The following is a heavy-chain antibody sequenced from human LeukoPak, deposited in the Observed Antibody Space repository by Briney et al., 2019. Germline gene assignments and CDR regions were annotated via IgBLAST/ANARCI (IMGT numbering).Heavy chain of an antibody. Sequence: SETLSLTCAVYGGSFSGYYWSRIRQPPGKGLEWIGEINHSGSTNYNPSLKSRVTISVDTSKNQFSLKLSSVTAAGTAVYYCARVAVAGIGYYYYYMDVWGKGTTVTVSS. CDR1: GGSFSGYY. CDR2: INHSGST. J-gene: IGHJ6*03. CDR3: ARVAVAGIGYYYYYMDV. D-gene: IGHD6-19*01. V-gene: IGHV4-34*01.